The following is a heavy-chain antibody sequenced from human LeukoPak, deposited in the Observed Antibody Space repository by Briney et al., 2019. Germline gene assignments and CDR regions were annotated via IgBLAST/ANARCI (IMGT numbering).Heavy chain of an antibody. D-gene: IGHD6-13*01. CDR3: TTEYSSSSTFDY. J-gene: IGHJ4*02. CDR1: GFTFSNAW. Sequence: PGGSLRLSCAASGFTFSNAWMSWVRQAPGKGLEWVGRIKSKTDGGTTDCAAPVKGRFTISRDDSKNTLYLQMNSLKTEDTAVYYCTTEYSSSSTFDYWGQGTLVTVSS. CDR2: IKSKTDGGTT. V-gene: IGHV3-15*01.